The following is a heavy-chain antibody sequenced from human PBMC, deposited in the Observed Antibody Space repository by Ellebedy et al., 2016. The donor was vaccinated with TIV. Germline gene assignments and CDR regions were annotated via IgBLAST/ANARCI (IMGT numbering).Heavy chain of an antibody. Sequence: PGGSLRLSCAASGFTFSNYWMHWVRQAPGKGLVWVSRVDPNGGSITYADSVKGRFTISRDNSKSTLYLQMNSLRDEDTAVYFCARGPLTGTFWRGDYWGQGSLVTVSS. D-gene: IGHD2-8*02. CDR1: GFTFSNYW. CDR3: ARGPLTGTFWRGDY. CDR2: VDPNGGSI. J-gene: IGHJ4*02. V-gene: IGHV3-74*01.